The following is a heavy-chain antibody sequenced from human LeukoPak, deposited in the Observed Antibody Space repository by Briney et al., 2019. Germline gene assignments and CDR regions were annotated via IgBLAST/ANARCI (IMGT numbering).Heavy chain of an antibody. Sequence: CAASGFTFSRYGMHGVGQARGRGVEGVAVISYEGRNKYYAGSVKGGLTISRENEKKTMYVQMKRQREREAGGDYSXXXXXXXXRXFDSLHYWGQGTLVTVSS. J-gene: IGHJ4*02. CDR1: GFTFSRYG. D-gene: IGHD3-9*01. CDR3: XXXXXXXXRXFDSLHY. V-gene: IGHV3-30*03. CDR2: ISYEGRNK.